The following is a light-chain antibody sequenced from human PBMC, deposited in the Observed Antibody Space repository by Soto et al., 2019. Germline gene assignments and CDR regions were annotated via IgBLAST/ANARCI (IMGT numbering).Light chain of an antibody. CDR2: RAS. Sequence: IVMTQSPATLSVSPGERATLSCRASQNIYSNIAWYQQRPGQAPRLLIYRASTRAPGVPARFSGSGSGTEFTLTISSLQSEDFAVYYCQHYNSYSEAFGQGTKVELK. CDR1: QNIYSN. J-gene: IGKJ1*01. V-gene: IGKV3-15*01. CDR3: QHYNSYSEA.